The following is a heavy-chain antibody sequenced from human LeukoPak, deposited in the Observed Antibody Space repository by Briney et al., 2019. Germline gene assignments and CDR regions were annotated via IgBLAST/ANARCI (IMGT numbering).Heavy chain of an antibody. CDR2: IRYDGSNK. CDR1: GFTFSNYR. V-gene: IGHV3-30*02. CDR3: AKGGSLGGYGTDAFDI. Sequence: GGSLRLSCAASGFTFSNYRMNWVRQAPGKGLEWVAFIRYDGSNKYYADSVKGRFTISRDNSKNTLYLQMNSLRAEDTAVYYCAKGGSLGGYGTDAFDIWGQGTLVTVSS. D-gene: IGHD5-12*01. J-gene: IGHJ3*02.